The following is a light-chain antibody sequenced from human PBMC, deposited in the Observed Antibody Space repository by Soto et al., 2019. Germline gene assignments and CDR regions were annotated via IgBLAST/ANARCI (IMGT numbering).Light chain of an antibody. CDR2: ASS. J-gene: IGKJ2*01. CDR3: QQSYSTPT. CDR1: QSVSIY. V-gene: IGKV1-39*01. Sequence: DIQMTQSPSSLSASVGDRVTITCRTSQSVSIYVNWYQQKPGKAPILLIYASSSLQSGVPSKFSGGGAGTNVTLTISSLEPEDFATYYCQQSYSTPTFGQGTKVEIK.